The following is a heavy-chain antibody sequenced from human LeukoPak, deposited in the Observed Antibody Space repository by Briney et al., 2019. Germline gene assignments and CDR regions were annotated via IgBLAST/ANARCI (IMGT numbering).Heavy chain of an antibody. Sequence: GESLKISCKGSGYSFTSYWIGWVRPMPGKGLEWMGVISPGDSDIRYSPSFQGQVTISADKSISAAYLQWGSLKASDTAMYYCARQWRPKGITMIRGVRPCYYMDAWGKGPTVTISS. CDR1: GYSFTSYW. D-gene: IGHD3-10*01. J-gene: IGHJ6*03. CDR2: ISPGDSDI. CDR3: ARQWRPKGITMIRGVRPCYYMDA. V-gene: IGHV5-51*01.